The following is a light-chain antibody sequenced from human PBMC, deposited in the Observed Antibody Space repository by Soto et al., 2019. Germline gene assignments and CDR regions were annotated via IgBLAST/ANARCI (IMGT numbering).Light chain of an antibody. Sequence: QSVLTQPASMSGSPGQSITISCTGTSNDIGAYNYVSWYQQHPGKAPKIIIYEVSNRPSGISDRFSGSKSGNTASLTISGLQAEDEADYYCTSYASYSVVEVFGGGTKLTVL. CDR1: SNDIGAYNY. CDR3: TSYASYSVVEV. CDR2: EVS. V-gene: IGLV2-14*01. J-gene: IGLJ2*01.